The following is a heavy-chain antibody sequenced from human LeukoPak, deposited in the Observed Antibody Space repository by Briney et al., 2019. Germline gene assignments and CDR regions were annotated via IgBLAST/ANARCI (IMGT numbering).Heavy chain of an antibody. Sequence: ASVKVSCKASGYTFTSYGISWVRQAPGQGLEWMGWISAYNGNTNYAQKLRGRVTMTTDTSTSTAYMELRSLRSDDTAVYYCARDGIAAAGSXYFDYWGQGTLVTVSS. CDR3: ARDGIAAAGSXYFDY. CDR1: GYTFTSYG. J-gene: IGHJ4*02. CDR2: ISAYNGNT. D-gene: IGHD6-13*01. V-gene: IGHV1-18*01.